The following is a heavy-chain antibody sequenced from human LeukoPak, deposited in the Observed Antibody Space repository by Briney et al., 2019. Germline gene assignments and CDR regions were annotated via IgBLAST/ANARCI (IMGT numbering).Heavy chain of an antibody. Sequence: GGSLRLSCAASGFIFTDFWMHWLRHVPGKGPVWVSRISSDGSTTYYADSVKGQFTISRDNAKNTLYLQMSSLRAEDTAVYYCGTAQYWGQGTLLTVSS. V-gene: IGHV3-74*01. J-gene: IGHJ4*02. CDR3: GTAQY. CDR1: GFIFTDFW. CDR2: ISSDGSTT.